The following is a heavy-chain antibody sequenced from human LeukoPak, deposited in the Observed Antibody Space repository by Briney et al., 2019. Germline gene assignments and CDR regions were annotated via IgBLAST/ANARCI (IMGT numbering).Heavy chain of an antibody. D-gene: IGHD4-17*01. CDR2: ISNSGTTI. CDR3: ARAQITVTIPKPFDS. V-gene: IGHV3-11*01. CDR1: GFTFSDYY. Sequence: KAGGSLRLSCAASGFTFSDYYMNWIRQAPGKGLEWVSYISNSGTTIYYADSVKGRFTISRDNARNSLYLQMNSLRAEDTAVYYCARAQITVTIPKPFDSWGQGTLVTVSS. J-gene: IGHJ4*02.